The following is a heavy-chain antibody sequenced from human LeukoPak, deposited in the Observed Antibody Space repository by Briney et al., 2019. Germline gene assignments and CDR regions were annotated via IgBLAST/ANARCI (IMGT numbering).Heavy chain of an antibody. CDR2: IYYSGST. CDR1: GGSISSYY. V-gene: IGHV4-59*01. D-gene: IGHD3-10*01. J-gene: IGHJ4*02. Sequence: SETLSLTCTVSGGSISSYYWSWIRQPPGKGLEWIGYIYYSGSTNYNPSLKGRVTISVDTSKNQFSLKLSSVTAADTAVYYCARAGPHYYGGFDYWGQGTLVTVSS. CDR3: ARAGPHYYGGFDY.